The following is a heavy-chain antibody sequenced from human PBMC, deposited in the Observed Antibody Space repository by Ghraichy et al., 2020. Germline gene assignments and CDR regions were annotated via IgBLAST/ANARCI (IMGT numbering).Heavy chain of an antibody. CDR3: VRDPPGFFTSWTVPFDY. CDR1: GFTFSGYF. CDR2: ISGSSTFI. Sequence: GGSLRLSCAASGFTFSGYFMNWVRQAPGKGLEWVSSISGSSTFIYYADSLQGRFTISRDNAKNSLYLQMNSLRAEDTAVYYCVRDPPGFFTSWTVPFDYWGQGTPVTVSS. V-gene: IGHV3-21*01. J-gene: IGHJ4*02. D-gene: IGHD3-3*01.